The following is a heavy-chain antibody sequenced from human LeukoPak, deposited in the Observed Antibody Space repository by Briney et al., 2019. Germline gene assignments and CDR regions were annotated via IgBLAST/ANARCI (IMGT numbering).Heavy chain of an antibody. Sequence: SETLSLTCAVYGGSFSGYYWSWIRQPPGKGLEWIGEINHSGSTNYNPSLKSRVTILVDTSKNQFSLKLSSVTAADTAVYYCARVGWIGNDYRGQGTLVTVSS. CDR2: INHSGST. V-gene: IGHV4-34*01. D-gene: IGHD5-12*01. CDR1: GGSFSGYY. CDR3: ARVGWIGNDY. J-gene: IGHJ4*02.